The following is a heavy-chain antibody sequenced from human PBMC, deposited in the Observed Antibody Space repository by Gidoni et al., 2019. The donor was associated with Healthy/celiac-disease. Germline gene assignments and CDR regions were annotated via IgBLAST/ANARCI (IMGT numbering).Heavy chain of an antibody. D-gene: IGHD4-17*01. CDR3: ARELGPSGDYVGDAFDI. CDR1: GFTFSSYS. J-gene: IGHJ3*02. V-gene: IGHV3-21*01. Sequence: EVQLVESGGGLVTPGGSLRLSCAASGFTFSSYSMNWVRQAPGKGLEWVSSISSSSSYIYYADSVKGRFTISRDNAKNSLYLQMNSLRAEDTAVYYCARELGPSGDYVGDAFDIWGQGTMVTVSS. CDR2: ISSSSSYI.